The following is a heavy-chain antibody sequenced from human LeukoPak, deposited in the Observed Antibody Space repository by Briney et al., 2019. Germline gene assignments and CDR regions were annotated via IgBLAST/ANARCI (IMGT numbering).Heavy chain of an antibody. J-gene: IGHJ3*02. Sequence: GGSLRLSCAASGFTFSSYAMSWVRQAPGKGLEWVSSISSSSSYIYYADSVKGRFTISRDNAKNSLYLQMNNLRAEDTAVYYCARTYYYGSGSYSNDAFDIWGQGTMVTVSS. CDR1: GFTFSSYA. D-gene: IGHD3-10*01. CDR3: ARTYYYGSGSYSNDAFDI. V-gene: IGHV3-21*01. CDR2: ISSSSSYI.